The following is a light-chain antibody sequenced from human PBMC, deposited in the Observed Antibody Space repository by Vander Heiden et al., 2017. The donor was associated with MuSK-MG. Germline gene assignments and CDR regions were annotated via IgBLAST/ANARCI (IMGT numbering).Light chain of an antibody. Sequence: QSALTQSPSASGSLGQSVTISCTGTSRDVGNYNFVSWYQQHPGKAPKLIIYEVTKRPSGVPGRFSGSKSGNTASLTVSGLQAEDEADYYCSSYGGSNNVDFGPGTKVTVL. CDR1: SRDVGNYNF. CDR2: EVT. CDR3: SSYGGSNNVD. V-gene: IGLV2-8*01. J-gene: IGLJ1*01.